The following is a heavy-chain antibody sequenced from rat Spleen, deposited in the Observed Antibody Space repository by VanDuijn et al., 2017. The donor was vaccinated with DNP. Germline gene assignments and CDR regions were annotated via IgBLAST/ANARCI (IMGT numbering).Heavy chain of an antibody. CDR1: GFTFSSYW. V-gene: IGHV5-58*01. CDR3: VGWDYGIYGFDY. J-gene: IGHJ2*01. D-gene: IGHD1-11*01. CDR2: INPDGGST. Sequence: EVQLVESGGDLVQPGRSLKLSCVASGFTFSSYWMYWIRQAPGKGLEWVASINPDGGSTHYRDSVKGRFTISRDNAENTLYLQMYSLRSEDMATYYCVGWDYGIYGFDYWGQGVMVTVSS.